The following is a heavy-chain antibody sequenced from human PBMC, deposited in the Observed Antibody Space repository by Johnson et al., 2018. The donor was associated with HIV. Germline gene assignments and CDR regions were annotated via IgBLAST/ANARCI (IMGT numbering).Heavy chain of an antibody. CDR3: ARAIAAAGAFDI. Sequence: EVQLVESGGGLVQPGGSLRLSCAASGFTFSSYDMHWVRQATGKSLEWVSVIGTAGDTYYAGSVKGRFTISRENAQNSLYLQMNNLRAGDTAVYYCARAIAAAGAFDIWGQGTMVTVSS. J-gene: IGHJ3*02. D-gene: IGHD6-13*01. V-gene: IGHV3-13*01. CDR2: IGTAGDT. CDR1: GFTFSSYD.